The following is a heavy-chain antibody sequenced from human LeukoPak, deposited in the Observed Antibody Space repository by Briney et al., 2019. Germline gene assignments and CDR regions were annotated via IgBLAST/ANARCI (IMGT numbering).Heavy chain of an antibody. CDR3: ARERGYYYGSGSYSNSRYYYYMDV. Sequence: SETLSLTCTVSGGSISSYYWNWIRKPPGKGLEWIGYIYNSGSTNNNPSLKSRVTISVDTSKKQFSLKLSSVTAADTAVYYCARERGYYYGSGSYSNSRYYYYMDVWGKGTTVTISS. V-gene: IGHV4-4*08. D-gene: IGHD3-10*01. CDR2: IYNSGST. CDR1: GGSISSYY. J-gene: IGHJ6*03.